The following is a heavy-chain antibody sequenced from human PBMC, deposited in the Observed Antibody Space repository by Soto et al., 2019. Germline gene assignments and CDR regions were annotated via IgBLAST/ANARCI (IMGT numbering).Heavy chain of an antibody. V-gene: IGHV4-39*01. CDR2: IYFTGNT. D-gene: IGHD6-25*01. CDR1: GGSITSSSHF. CDR3: AGQTFTIAAASYGRSNWFDP. J-gene: IGHJ5*02. Sequence: SETLSLTCSASGGSITSSSHFWGWVRQPPGKGLEWIGTIYFTGNTYHTPSLKSRLTMSIDTSKNEFSLRLNSVTAADTAVYYCAGQTFTIAAASYGRSNWFDPWGPGTLVTVSS.